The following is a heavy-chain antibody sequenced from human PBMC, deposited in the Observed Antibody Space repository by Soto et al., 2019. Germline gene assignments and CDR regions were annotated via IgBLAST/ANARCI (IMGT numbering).Heavy chain of an antibody. CDR2: VNPDGSDT. CDR1: GFSFGDSA. D-gene: IGHD2-2*01. Sequence: QPGGSLRLSCAASGFSFGDSAMSWVRQPPGKGLEWLATVNPDGSDTFYADSVKGRFTISRDNSQNTVNLQMNSLRVEDTAVYYYAKQLGYCSTGRCYFDYWGQGTQVTVSS. CDR3: AKQLGYCSTGRCYFDY. V-gene: IGHV3-23*01. J-gene: IGHJ4*02.